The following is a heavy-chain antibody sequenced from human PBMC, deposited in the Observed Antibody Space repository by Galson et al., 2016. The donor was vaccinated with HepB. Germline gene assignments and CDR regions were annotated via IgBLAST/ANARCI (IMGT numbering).Heavy chain of an antibody. CDR3: ARGVGAELDY. V-gene: IGHV3-23*01. CDR2: ISGSGGST. D-gene: IGHD1-26*01. CDR1: GLTFSSYA. Sequence: SLRLSCAASGLTFSSYAMSWVRQAPGKGLEWVSPISGSGGSTYYADSVKGRFTISRDNSKNTLYLQMNSLRAEDTAVYYCARGVGAELDYWGQGTLVTVSS. J-gene: IGHJ4*02.